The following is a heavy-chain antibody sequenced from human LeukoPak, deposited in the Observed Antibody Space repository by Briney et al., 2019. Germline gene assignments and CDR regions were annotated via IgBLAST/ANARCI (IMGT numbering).Heavy chain of an antibody. J-gene: IGHJ4*02. CDR3: VREWELLHTPFDL. D-gene: IGHD1-26*01. Sequence: PSETLSLTCTVSGYSITNGYNWGWIRQSPVKGLEWIANIYYSGTTYYNPSLRSRVTMSVDTSKNQFSLRLTSVTAADTAVYYCVREWELLHTPFDLWGQGTLVTVSS. CDR2: IYYSGTT. CDR1: GYSITNGYN. V-gene: IGHV4-38-2*02.